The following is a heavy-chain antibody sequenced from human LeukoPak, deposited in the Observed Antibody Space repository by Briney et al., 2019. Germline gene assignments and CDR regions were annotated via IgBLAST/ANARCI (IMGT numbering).Heavy chain of an antibody. CDR2: FDPEDGET. Sequence: ASVKVSCKVSGYTLTELSMHWVRQAPGKGLEWTGGFDPEDGETIYAQKFQGRVTMTEDTSTDTAYMELSSLRSGDTAVYYCSAADTRGYYFDYWGQGTLVTVSS. CDR1: GYTLTELS. CDR3: SAADTRGYYFDY. V-gene: IGHV1-24*01. J-gene: IGHJ4*02.